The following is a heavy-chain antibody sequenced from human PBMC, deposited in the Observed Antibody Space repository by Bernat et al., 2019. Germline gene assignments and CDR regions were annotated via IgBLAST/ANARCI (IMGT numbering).Heavy chain of an antibody. D-gene: IGHD3-22*01. V-gene: IGHV3-48*02. CDR2: ISSSSSTM. Sequence: EVQAVESGGGLAQPGGSLRLSCAASGFTFSSYSMNWVRQAPGKGLEWVSYISSSSSTMYYVDSVKGRFTISRDNAKNSLYLQMNSLRDEDTALYYCARSTNYDSSGFYGIDAFDIWGQGTMVTVSS. J-gene: IGHJ3*02. CDR3: ARSTNYDSSGFYGIDAFDI. CDR1: GFTFSSYS.